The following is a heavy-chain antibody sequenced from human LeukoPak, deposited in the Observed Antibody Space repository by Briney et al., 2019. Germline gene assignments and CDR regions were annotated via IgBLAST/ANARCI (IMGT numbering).Heavy chain of an antibody. V-gene: IGHV3-23*01. J-gene: IGHJ4*02. Sequence: PSGGSLRLSCVASGFTFSTYAMSWVRQAPVKGLEWVSAVGGANSITYYTDSVKGRFTVSRDNFKSTVYLQMNSLRAEDTAVYYCAKGFWRYLDYWGQGTLVTVSS. CDR3: AKGFWRYLDY. CDR2: VGGANSIT. CDR1: GFTFSTYA. D-gene: IGHD1-1*01.